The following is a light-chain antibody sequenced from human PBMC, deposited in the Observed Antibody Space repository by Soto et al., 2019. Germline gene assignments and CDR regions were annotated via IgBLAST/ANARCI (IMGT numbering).Light chain of an antibody. J-gene: IGKJ2*01. CDR1: QAIKKD. CDR2: DAS. CDR3: LQHNSYAYT. V-gene: IGKV1-17*01. Sequence: DIQRTQSPSSLSASVGDIVVISCRASQAIKKDLGWYQQQPGKAPKRLIDDASSLQSGVPSRFSGSESGTEFALTISSLQPEDVATYYCLQHNSYAYTFGQGTKLEIK.